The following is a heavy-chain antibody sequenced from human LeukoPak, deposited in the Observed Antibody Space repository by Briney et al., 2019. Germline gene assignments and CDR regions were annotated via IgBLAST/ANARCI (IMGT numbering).Heavy chain of an antibody. CDR1: GGSISTSNYY. CDR3: ASESITMVRGVTRKNWFDP. J-gene: IGHJ5*02. V-gene: IGHV4-39*01. D-gene: IGHD3-10*01. Sequence: PSETLSLTCTVSGGSISTSNYYWGWTRQPPGKGLEWIGNIFYSGSTYYSPSLKSRVTISVDTSKNQFSLKLSSVTAADTAVYYCASESITMVRGVTRKNWFDPWGQGTLVTVSS. CDR2: IFYSGST.